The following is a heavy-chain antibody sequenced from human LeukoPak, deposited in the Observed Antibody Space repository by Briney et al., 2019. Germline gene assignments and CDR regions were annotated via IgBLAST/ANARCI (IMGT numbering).Heavy chain of an antibody. CDR3: ARGSGNYSDYYYYMDV. CDR1: GGTFSSYA. Sequence: GASVKVSCKASGGTFSSYAISWVRQAPGQGPEWMGGIIPIFGTANYAQKFQGRVTITADKSTSTAYMELSSLRSEDTAVYYCARGSGNYSDYYYYMDVWGKGTTVTVSS. J-gene: IGHJ6*03. D-gene: IGHD1-7*01. CDR2: IIPIFGTA. V-gene: IGHV1-69*06.